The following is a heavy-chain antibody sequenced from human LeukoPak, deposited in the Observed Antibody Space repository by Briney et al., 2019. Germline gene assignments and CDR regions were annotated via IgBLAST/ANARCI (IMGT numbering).Heavy chain of an antibody. J-gene: IGHJ4*02. V-gene: IGHV1-69*05. CDR2: IIPIYGTA. CDR1: GGTFSSYA. CDR3: ARDGYSGYRFDY. Sequence: GASVKVSCQASGGTFSSYAISWVRQAPGQGLEWMGGIIPIYGTANYAQKLQGRVTMTTDTSTSTVYMELRSLRSDDTAVYYCARDGYSGYRFDYWGQGTLVTVSS. D-gene: IGHD5-12*01.